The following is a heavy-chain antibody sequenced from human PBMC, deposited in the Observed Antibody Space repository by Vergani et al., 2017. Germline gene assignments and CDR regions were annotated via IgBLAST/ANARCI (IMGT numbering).Heavy chain of an antibody. CDR3: AKANLRNSGYDYLYYYHAMDV. Sequence: EVQLLQSEGAVVQPGGSLRLSCVASGFTFSSHAMSWVRQGHGQGLEWVSSIKNTGDSTHYADSVKGRFTISRDNSKNTLYLQMNSLRVEDTAVYYCAKANLRNSGYDYLYYYHAMDVWGQGTTVTVSS. V-gene: IGHV3-23*01. D-gene: IGHD5-12*01. J-gene: IGHJ6*02. CDR2: IKNTGDST. CDR1: GFTFSSHA.